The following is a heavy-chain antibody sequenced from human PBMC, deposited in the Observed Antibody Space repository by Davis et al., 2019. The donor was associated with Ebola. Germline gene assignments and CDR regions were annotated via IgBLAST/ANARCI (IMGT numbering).Heavy chain of an antibody. V-gene: IGHV1-46*02. Sequence: AASVKVSCKTSGYTFNSHYIHWVRQAPGQGLEWMGIINPSAGTTSYAQKLQGRVTMTTDTSTSTAYMEVGILRSDDTAVYYCARAQFPTTSDHWGQGTLVTVSS. CDR1: GYTFNSHY. CDR2: INPSAGTT. CDR3: ARAQFPTTSDH. J-gene: IGHJ4*02. D-gene: IGHD1-1*01.